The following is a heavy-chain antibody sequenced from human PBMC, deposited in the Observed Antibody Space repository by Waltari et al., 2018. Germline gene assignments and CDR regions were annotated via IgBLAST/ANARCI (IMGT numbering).Heavy chain of an antibody. CDR1: GYSISSGYY. J-gene: IGHJ4*02. V-gene: IGHV4-38-2*01. CDR3: ARSEGSGSYSY. CDR2: IYHSGST. Sequence: QVQLQESGPGLVKPSETLSLTCAVSGYSISSGYYWGWIRQPPGKGLEWIGIIYHSGSTYYNPSLKSRVTISLDTSKNQFSLTLSSVTAADTAVYYCARSEGSGSYSYWGQGTLVTVSS. D-gene: IGHD3-10*01.